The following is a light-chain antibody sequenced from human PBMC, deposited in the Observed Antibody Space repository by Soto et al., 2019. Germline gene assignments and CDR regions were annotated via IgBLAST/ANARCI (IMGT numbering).Light chain of an antibody. V-gene: IGKV1-39*01. CDR3: QQTYSTPYT. J-gene: IGKJ2*01. CDR1: QSISNY. Sequence: DIQMTQSPSSLSASVGDRVTITCRASQSISNYLNWYQQKPGKAPKLLIYAASSLRSGVPSRFSGSGPGTDFTLTISSLQPEDSATYYCQQTYSTPYTFGQGTKLEIK. CDR2: AAS.